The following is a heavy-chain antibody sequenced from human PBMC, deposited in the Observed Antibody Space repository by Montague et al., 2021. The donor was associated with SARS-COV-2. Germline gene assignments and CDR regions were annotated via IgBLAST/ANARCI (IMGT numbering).Heavy chain of an antibody. D-gene: IGHD2-2*01. V-gene: IGHV3-30-3*01. CDR3: AKDRWAAMGYFDY. CDR2: ISYDGSNK. Sequence: SLRLSCAASGFTFSSYAMHWVRQAPGKGLEWVAVISYDGSNKYYADSVKGRSTISRDNSKNTLYLQMNSLRAEDTAVYFCAKDRWAAMGYFDYWGQGTLVTVSS. CDR1: GFTFSSYA. J-gene: IGHJ4*02.